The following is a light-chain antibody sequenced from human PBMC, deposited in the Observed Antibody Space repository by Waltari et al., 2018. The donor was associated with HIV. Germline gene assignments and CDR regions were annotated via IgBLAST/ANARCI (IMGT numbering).Light chain of an antibody. Sequence: QSALTQPASVSGSPGQSITISCTGTSSDVGGYNYVSWYQQHPGKAPKLMISEVKNRPSGVSNRFSGSKSGNTASLTISGLQAEDEADYYCSSYTSSSTLYVFGTGTKVTVL. V-gene: IGLV2-14*01. CDR1: SSDVGGYNY. CDR2: EVK. CDR3: SSYTSSSTLYV. J-gene: IGLJ1*01.